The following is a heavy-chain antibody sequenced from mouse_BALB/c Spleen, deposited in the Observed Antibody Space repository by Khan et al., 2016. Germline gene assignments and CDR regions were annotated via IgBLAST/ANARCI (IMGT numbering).Heavy chain of an antibody. CDR3: ARAWYSMDY. CDR2: ILPGNANS. CDR1: GYTFSNYW. V-gene: IGHV1-9*01. Sequence: QVQLKQSGAELMKPGASVKISCKATGYTFSNYWIEWVKQRPGHGLEWIGDILPGNANSNYNENLKGKATLTADTSSITAYMQLSSLTSEDSAVYYCARAWYSMDYWGQGTSVTVSS. J-gene: IGHJ4*01.